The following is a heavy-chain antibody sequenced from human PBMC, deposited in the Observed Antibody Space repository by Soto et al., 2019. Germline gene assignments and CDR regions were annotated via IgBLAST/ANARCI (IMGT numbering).Heavy chain of an antibody. CDR2: INPSTGDT. CDR3: ARDFGEVSTTCVGYLGF. CDR1: GYNLITHY. D-gene: IGHD3-3*01. J-gene: IGHJ4*02. V-gene: IGHV1-46*01. Sequence: GASVKVSCKASGYNLITHYMHWVRQAPGQGPEWMGVINPSTGDTSYAQKFQGRVTMARDTYTSIVYMELSNLRYDDTAVYFCARDFGEVSTTCVGYLGFWGQGTPVTVSS.